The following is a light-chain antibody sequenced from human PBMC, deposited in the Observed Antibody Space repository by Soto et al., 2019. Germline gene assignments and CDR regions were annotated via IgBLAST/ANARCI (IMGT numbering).Light chain of an antibody. V-gene: IGLV2-14*01. CDR3: CSYAGSYTWV. J-gene: IGLJ3*02. CDR2: EVS. CDR1: SSDIGGYKY. Sequence: QSALTQPASVSGSPGQSITISCTGTSSDIGGYKYVSWYQQYPGKAPKLMIYEVSNRPSGVSNRFSGSKSGNTASLTISGLQAEDEADYYCCSYAGSYTWVFGGGTKLTVL.